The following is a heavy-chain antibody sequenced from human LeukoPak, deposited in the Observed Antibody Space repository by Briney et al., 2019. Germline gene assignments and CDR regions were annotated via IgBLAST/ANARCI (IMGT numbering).Heavy chain of an antibody. CDR1: GYTFTSYD. V-gene: IGHV1-8*01. J-gene: IGHJ4*02. CDR3: ARGLYDILTGYADY. Sequence: ASVKVSCKASGYTFTSYDINSVRQATGQGLEWMGWMNPNSGNTGYAQRFQGRVTMTRNTSISTAYVELSSLRSEDMAVYYCARGLYDILTGYADYWGQGTLVTVSS. D-gene: IGHD3-9*01. CDR2: MNPNSGNT.